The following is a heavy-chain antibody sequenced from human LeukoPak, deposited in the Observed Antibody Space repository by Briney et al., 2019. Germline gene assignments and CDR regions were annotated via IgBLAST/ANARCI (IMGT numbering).Heavy chain of an antibody. J-gene: IGHJ5*02. V-gene: IGHV3-53*05. CDR1: GFTVSSNY. CDR2: IYSGGST. D-gene: IGHD3-10*01. CDR3: AKPPGYRFGEPHPFDP. Sequence: PGGSLRLSCAASGFTVSSNYMSWVRQAPGKGLEWVSVIYSGGSTYYADSVKGGFTISRDNSKNTLYLQMNSLRAEDTAVYYCAKPPGYRFGEPHPFDPWGQGTLVTVSS.